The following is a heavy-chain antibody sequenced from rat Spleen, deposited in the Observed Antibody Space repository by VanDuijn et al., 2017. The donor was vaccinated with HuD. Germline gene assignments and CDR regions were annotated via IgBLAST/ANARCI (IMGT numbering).Heavy chain of an antibody. CDR3: TRGYVMDA. Sequence: EVRLVESGGGLVQPGRSLKLSCAASGFTFTNYDMAWVRQAPTKGLEWIASISTGGTNTYYRGSVKGRFTISRDNAKNTPYLQMDSLRSEDTATYYCTRGYVMDAWGQGASVTVSS. CDR2: ISTGGTNT. CDR1: GFTFTNYD. V-gene: IGHV5S13*01. J-gene: IGHJ4*01.